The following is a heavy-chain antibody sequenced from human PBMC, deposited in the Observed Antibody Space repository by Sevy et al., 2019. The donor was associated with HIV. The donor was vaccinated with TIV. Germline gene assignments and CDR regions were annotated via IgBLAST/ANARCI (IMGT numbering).Heavy chain of an antibody. D-gene: IGHD3-10*01. CDR3: AKDETSVRGRPGVFDY. V-gene: IGHV3-23*01. Sequence: GGSLRLSCAASGFTFSSYAMSWVRQAPGKVLEWVSAISGSGGSTYCADSVKGRFTISRDNSKNTLYLQMNSLRAEDTAVYYCAKDETSVRGRPGVFDYWGQGTLVTVSS. CDR1: GFTFSSYA. CDR2: ISGSGGST. J-gene: IGHJ4*02.